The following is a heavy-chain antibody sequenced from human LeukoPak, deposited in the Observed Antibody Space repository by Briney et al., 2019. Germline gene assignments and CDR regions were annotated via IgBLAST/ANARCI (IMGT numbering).Heavy chain of an antibody. D-gene: IGHD3-10*01. CDR1: GFTFSNAW. V-gene: IGHV4-59*08. J-gene: IGHJ4*02. CDR2: INYSGST. CDR3: ARGDLFDY. Sequence: GSLRLSCAASGFTFSNAWMSWVRQPPGKGLEWIRYINYSGSTNYNPSLKSRVTISVDPSKNQFSLKVSSVTAADTAVYFCARGDLFDYWGQGTLVTISS.